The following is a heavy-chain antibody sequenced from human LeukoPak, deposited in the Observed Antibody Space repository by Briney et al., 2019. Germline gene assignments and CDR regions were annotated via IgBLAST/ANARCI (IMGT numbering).Heavy chain of an antibody. J-gene: IGHJ6*03. Sequence: SETLSLTCAVYGGSFSGYYWSWIRQPPGKGLEWIGEINHSGSTNYNPSLKSRVTISVDTSKNQFSLKLSSVTAADTAVYYCARADFPYSSATGYYYYMDVWGKGTTVTVSS. CDR3: ARADFPYSSATGYYYYMDV. CDR1: GGSFSGYY. CDR2: INHSGST. V-gene: IGHV4-34*01. D-gene: IGHD6-25*01.